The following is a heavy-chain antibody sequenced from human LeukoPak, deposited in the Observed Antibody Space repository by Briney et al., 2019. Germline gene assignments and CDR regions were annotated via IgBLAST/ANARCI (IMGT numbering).Heavy chain of an antibody. D-gene: IGHD3-16*01. CDR2: IKQDGSEK. Sequence: GGSLRLSCVDSGFTFSGYWMSWVRQAPGKGLEWVANIKQDGSEKYYVDSVKGRFTISRDNAKNSLYLQMNSLRAEDTAVYYCARAGGGVFDYWGQGTLVTVSS. J-gene: IGHJ4*02. CDR3: ARAGGGVFDY. V-gene: IGHV3-7*03. CDR1: GFTFSGYW.